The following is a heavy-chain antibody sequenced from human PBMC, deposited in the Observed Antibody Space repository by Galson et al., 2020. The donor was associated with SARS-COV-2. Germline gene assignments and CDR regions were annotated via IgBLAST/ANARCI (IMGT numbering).Heavy chain of an antibody. CDR1: GGSFSGYY. J-gene: IGHJ2*01. Sequence: SETLSLTCAVYGGSFSGYYWSWIRQPPGKGLEWIGEINHSGSTNYNPSLKSRVTISVDTSKNQFSLKLSSVPAADTAAYYCARIYSSASWTFDVWGRGTLVTVSS. CDR2: INHSGST. D-gene: IGHD5-18*01. V-gene: IGHV4-34*01. CDR3: ARIYSSASWTFDV.